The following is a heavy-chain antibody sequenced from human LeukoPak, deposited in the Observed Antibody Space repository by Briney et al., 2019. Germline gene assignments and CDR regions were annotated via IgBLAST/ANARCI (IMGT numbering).Heavy chain of an antibody. CDR1: GGSFSGYY. J-gene: IGHJ4*02. CDR2: INHSGST. CDR3: ASRSDGGYSYGYLDY. V-gene: IGHV4-34*01. Sequence: PSETLSHTCAVYGGSFSGYYWSWIRQPPGKGLEWIGEINHSGSTNYNPSLKSRVTISVDTSKNQFSLKLSSVTAADTAVYYCASRSDGGYSYGYLDYWGQGTLVTVSS. D-gene: IGHD5-18*01.